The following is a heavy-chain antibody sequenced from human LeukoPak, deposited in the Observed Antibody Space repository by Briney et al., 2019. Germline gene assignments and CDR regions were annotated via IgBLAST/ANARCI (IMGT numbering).Heavy chain of an antibody. CDR3: ARGLRHCGRTSCFQPFDC. D-gene: IGHD2-2*01. V-gene: IGHV3-53*01. CDR1: GFTVSSSY. J-gene: IGHJ4*02. Sequence: GGSLRLSCAASGFTVSSSYMTWVRQAPGKGLEWVSITYAGGYTFYADSVKGRFTISRDSSKNTLCLQMNSLRAEDTAMYYCARGLRHCGRTSCFQPFDCWGQGTLVTVSS. CDR2: TYAGGYT.